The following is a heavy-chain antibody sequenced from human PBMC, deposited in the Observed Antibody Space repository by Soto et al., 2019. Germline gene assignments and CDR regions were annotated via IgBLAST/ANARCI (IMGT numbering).Heavy chain of an antibody. V-gene: IGHV1-18*01. Sequence: QVQLVQSGAEVKKPGASVKVSCKASGYTFTSYGISWVRQAPGQGLEWMGWISGYNGNTNYAQKVQGRVTMTTDISTSTAYMGLKSLRSDDTAVYYCGRDGYCISTTRYGGGGFGMDVWGQGTTVTVSS. CDR1: GYTFTSYG. J-gene: IGHJ6*02. D-gene: IGHD2-2*01. CDR2: ISGYNGNT. CDR3: GRDGYCISTTRYGGGGFGMDV.